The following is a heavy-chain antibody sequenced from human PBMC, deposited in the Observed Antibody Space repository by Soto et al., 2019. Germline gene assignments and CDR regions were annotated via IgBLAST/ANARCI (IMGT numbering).Heavy chain of an antibody. CDR3: ARHGSGITMVRGVIPYYYYGMDV. D-gene: IGHD3-10*01. J-gene: IGHJ6*02. Sequence: PSETLSLTCTVSGGSISSYYWSWIRQPPGKGLEWIGYIFNSENTNYNPSLMSRVTISVDTSKNQFSLKLSSVTAADTAVYYCARHGSGITMVRGVIPYYYYGMDVWGQGTTVTVSS. CDR2: IFNSENT. V-gene: IGHV4-59*08. CDR1: GGSISSYY.